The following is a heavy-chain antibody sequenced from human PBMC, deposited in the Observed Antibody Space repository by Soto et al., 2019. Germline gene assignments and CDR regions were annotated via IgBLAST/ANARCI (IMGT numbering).Heavy chain of an antibody. CDR3: ASYCSSTSCPLALYYYYGMDV. V-gene: IGHV4-39*01. D-gene: IGHD2-2*01. J-gene: IGHJ6*02. CDR1: GGSISSSSYY. CDR2: IYYSGST. Sequence: WETLSRTCTVSGGSISSSSYYWGWIRQPPGKGLEWIGSIYYSGSTYYNPSLKSRVTISVDTSKNQFSLKLSSVTAADTAVYYCASYCSSTSCPLALYYYYGMDVWGQGTTVTVS.